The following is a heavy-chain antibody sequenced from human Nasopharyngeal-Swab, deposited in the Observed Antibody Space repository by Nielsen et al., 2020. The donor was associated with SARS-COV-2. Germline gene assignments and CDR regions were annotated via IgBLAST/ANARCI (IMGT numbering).Heavy chain of an antibody. CDR3: ARAGRVGDAYTGLDV. J-gene: IGHJ6*02. CDR2: INHNERT. CDR1: GGSFNGFY. V-gene: IGHV4-34*01. D-gene: IGHD5-24*01. Sequence: SETLSLTCSVSGGSFNGFYWNWIRQAPRKGLEWIGEINHNERTNYNPSLKSRIAMLVDTSNNQVSLKVSSVSAGDTAVYYCARAGRVGDAYTGLDVWGQGTTVTVSS.